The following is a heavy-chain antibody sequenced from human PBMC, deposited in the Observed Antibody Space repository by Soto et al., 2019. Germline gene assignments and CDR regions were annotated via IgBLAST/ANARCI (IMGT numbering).Heavy chain of an antibody. CDR2: ISGSGGST. CDR3: AKEPYYDFWSGYYFDY. V-gene: IGHV3-23*01. J-gene: IGHJ4*02. D-gene: IGHD3-3*01. Sequence: EVQLLESGGGLVQPGGSLRLSCAASGFTFSSYAMSWVRQAPGKGLEWVSAISGSGGSTYYADSVKGRFTISRDNSKNTLDLQMNSLRAQGTAVYYCAKEPYYDFWSGYYFDYWGQGTLVTVSS. CDR1: GFTFSSYA.